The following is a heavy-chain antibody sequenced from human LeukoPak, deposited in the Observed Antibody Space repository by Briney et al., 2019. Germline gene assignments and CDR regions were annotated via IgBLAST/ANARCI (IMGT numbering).Heavy chain of an antibody. J-gene: IGHJ3*02. CDR1: GFTFSSYW. CDR3: ARSTISGWFHAFDI. V-gene: IGHV3-7*01. CDR2: IKQDGSEK. D-gene: IGHD6-19*01. Sequence: GGSLRLSCAASGFTFSSYWMSRVRQAPGKGLEWVANIKQDGSEKYYVDSVKGRFTISRDNAKNSLYLQMNSLRAEDTAVYYCARSTISGWFHAFDIWGQGTMVTVSS.